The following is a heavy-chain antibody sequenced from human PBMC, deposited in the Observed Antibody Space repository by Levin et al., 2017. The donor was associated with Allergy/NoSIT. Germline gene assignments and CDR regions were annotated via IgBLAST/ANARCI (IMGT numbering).Heavy chain of an antibody. CDR1: GYTFTTYG. D-gene: IGHD6-6*01. CDR3: ARDRIAVRPGWFDP. CDR2: ISAYNGDT. Sequence: GESLKISCWPSGYTFTTYGISWVRQAPGQGLEWMGWISAYNGDTKYAQNFQGRVTMTTDAYTNTAYMELRSLRSDDTAVYFCARDRIAVRPGWFDPWGQGTLVTVSS. V-gene: IGHV1-18*01. J-gene: IGHJ5*02.